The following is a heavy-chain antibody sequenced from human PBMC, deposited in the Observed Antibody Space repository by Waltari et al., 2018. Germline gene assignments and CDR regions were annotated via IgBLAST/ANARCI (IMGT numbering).Heavy chain of an antibody. D-gene: IGHD6-19*01. V-gene: IGHV2-5*01. J-gene: IGHJ4*02. CDR1: GFSLTKIGVA. CDR2: IYWNDQK. CDR3: AHSGGIVVAGVVFDF. Sequence: QITLKESGPTLVKPTETLTLTCSFSGFSLTKIGVAVAWIRQPPGKGLEWLALIYWNDQKRLHPSRRHRLTITKDSAKNQVVLTMTDVDPVDTATYYCAHSGGIVVAGVVFDFWGPGNLVTASS.